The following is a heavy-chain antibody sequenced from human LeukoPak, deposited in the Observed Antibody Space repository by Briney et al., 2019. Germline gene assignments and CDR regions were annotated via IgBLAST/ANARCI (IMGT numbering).Heavy chain of an antibody. J-gene: IGHJ4*02. V-gene: IGHV4-34*01. CDR3: ARGSRSGYSSSWPFDY. CDR1: GGSFIGYY. D-gene: IGHD6-13*01. CDR2: INHSGST. Sequence: KTSETLSLTCAVYGGSFIGYYWSWIRQPPGKGLEWIGEINHSGSTNYNPSLKSRVTISVDTSKNQFSLKLSSVTAAETAVYYCARGSRSGYSSSWPFDYWGQGTLVTVSS.